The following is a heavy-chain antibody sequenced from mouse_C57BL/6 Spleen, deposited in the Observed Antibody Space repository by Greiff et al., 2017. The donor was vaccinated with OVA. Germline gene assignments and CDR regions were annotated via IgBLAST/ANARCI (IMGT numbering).Heavy chain of an antibody. V-gene: IGHV3-1*01. D-gene: IGHD2-5*01. CDR1: GYSITSGYD. CDR2: ISYSGST. CDR3: ARDHYSNYWYFDV. J-gene: IGHJ1*03. Sequence: EVMLVESGPGMVKPSQSLSLTCTVTGYSITSGYDWHWIRHFPGNKLEWMGYISYSGSTNYNPSLKSRISITHDTSKNHFFLKLNSVTTEDTATYYCARDHYSNYWYFDVWGTGTTVTVSS.